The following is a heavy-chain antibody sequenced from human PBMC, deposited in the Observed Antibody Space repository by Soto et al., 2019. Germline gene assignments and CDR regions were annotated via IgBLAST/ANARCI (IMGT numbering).Heavy chain of an antibody. CDR1: GDTFTRYT. V-gene: IGHV1-3*01. Sequence: GASVKVSCKAAGDTFTRYTMNWGRQAPGQRLEWMGWINPDNGNTKSSQKFQDRVIITRDTSASTAYMDLSSLRSEDTAVYYCARGIATGQLDPWGQGTLVTVSS. CDR3: ARGIATGQLDP. CDR2: INPDNGNT. D-gene: IGHD2-2*01. J-gene: IGHJ5*02.